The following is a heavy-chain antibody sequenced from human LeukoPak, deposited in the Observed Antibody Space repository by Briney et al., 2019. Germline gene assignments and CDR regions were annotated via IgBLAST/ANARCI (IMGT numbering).Heavy chain of an antibody. CDR1: GYTFTSYY. J-gene: IGHJ4*02. Sequence: GASVKVSCKASGYTFTSYYMNWVRQAPGQGLEWMGIINPSGGSTSYAQKFQGRVTMTRDTSTSTVYMEVSSLRSEDTAVYYCATSLWELLPYFDNWGQGTLVTVSS. CDR2: INPSGGST. D-gene: IGHD1-26*01. V-gene: IGHV1-46*01. CDR3: ATSLWELLPYFDN.